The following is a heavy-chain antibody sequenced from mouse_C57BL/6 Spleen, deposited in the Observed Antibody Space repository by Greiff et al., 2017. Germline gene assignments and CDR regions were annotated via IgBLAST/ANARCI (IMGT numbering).Heavy chain of an antibody. CDR1: GIDFSRYW. Sequence: EASGIDFSRYWMSWVRRAPGKGLEWIGEINPDSSTINYAPSLKDKFIISRDNAKNTLYLQMSKVRSEDTALYYCARHNYDYDGDYFDYWGQGTTLTVSS. CDR3: ARHNYDYDGDYFDY. J-gene: IGHJ2*01. CDR2: INPDSSTI. D-gene: IGHD2-4*01. V-gene: IGHV4-1*01.